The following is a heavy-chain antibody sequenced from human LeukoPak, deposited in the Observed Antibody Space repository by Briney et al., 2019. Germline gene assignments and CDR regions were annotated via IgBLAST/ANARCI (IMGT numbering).Heavy chain of an antibody. Sequence: SETLSLTCSVSGDSISSDYWSWIRQPPGKGLEWIGYIYYSGSTYYNPSLKSRVTISVDTSKNQFSLNVRSVTAADTAVYYCARSTWYGDFHPWGQGTLVTVSS. J-gene: IGHJ1*01. CDR2: IYYSGST. D-gene: IGHD6-13*01. CDR3: ARSTWYGDFHP. V-gene: IGHV4-59*06. CDR1: GDSISSDY.